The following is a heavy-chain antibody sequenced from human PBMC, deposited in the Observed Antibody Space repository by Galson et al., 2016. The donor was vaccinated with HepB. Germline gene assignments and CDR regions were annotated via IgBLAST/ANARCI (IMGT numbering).Heavy chain of an antibody. CDR2: IGTAGDT. CDR3: ARDGGGAGGYYYYAMDV. V-gene: IGHV3-13*01. CDR1: GFTFSRYD. Sequence: SLRLSCAASGFTFSRYDMHWVRHVTGKGLEWVSAIGTAGDTYYPGSVKGRFTISRENAKNSLYRQMSSLRDEDTAVYYCARDGGGAGGYYYYAMDVWGQGTTVTVSS. D-gene: IGHD1-14*01. J-gene: IGHJ6*02.